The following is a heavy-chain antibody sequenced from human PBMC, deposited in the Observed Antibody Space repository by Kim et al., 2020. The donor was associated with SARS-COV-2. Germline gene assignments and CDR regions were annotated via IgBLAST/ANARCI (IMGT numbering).Heavy chain of an antibody. CDR3: AGFWSGYYTGWFDP. V-gene: IGHV4-59*01. J-gene: IGHJ5*02. D-gene: IGHD3-3*01. Sequence: TPALKSRVTISVDTSKNQFSLKLSAVTAADTAVYYWAGFWSGYYTGWFDPWGQGTLVTVSS.